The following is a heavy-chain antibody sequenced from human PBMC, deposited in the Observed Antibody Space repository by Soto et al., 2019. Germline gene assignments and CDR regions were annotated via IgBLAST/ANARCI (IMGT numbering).Heavy chain of an antibody. V-gene: IGHV3-30-3*01. Sequence: QVQLVESGGGVVQPGRSLRLSCAASGFSFSNYAIHWVRQAPGKGLEWVAVISYDGSNKYYADSVKGRFTISRDNSKNTLYLQMNSLRAEDTAVYYCARTPLGYQYAMDVWGQGTTVTVSS. D-gene: IGHD2-15*01. CDR3: ARTPLGYQYAMDV. CDR2: ISYDGSNK. J-gene: IGHJ6*02. CDR1: GFSFSNYA.